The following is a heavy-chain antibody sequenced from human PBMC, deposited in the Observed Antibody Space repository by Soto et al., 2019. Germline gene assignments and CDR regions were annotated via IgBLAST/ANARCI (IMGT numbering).Heavy chain of an antibody. Sequence: VASVKVSCKAPGGTFSTYAISWVRQAPGQGLEWMGGVIPIFGTPKYAQKFQGRVTVTADESTSTGYMELRSLRSEDTAVYYCARSQGGSSSLDIYYYYYYGMDVWGQGTTVTVSS. V-gene: IGHV1-69*13. CDR3: ARSQGGSSSLDIYYYYYYGMDV. CDR2: VIPIFGTP. J-gene: IGHJ6*02. D-gene: IGHD2-15*01. CDR1: GGTFSTYA.